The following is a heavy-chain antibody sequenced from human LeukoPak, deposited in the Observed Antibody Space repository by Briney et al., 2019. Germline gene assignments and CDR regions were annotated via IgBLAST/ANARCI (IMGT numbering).Heavy chain of an antibody. D-gene: IGHD3-22*01. CDR3: ARGRQDVTMIVVVMTAVSYYLDV. V-gene: IGHV4-34*01. CDR2: MNPSGST. Sequence: PSETLSLTCAADGGSFSGYYWTWIRQTPEKGLEWIGEMNPSGSTNYNPSLKSRVTISVDTSKNQFSLELSSVTAADTAVYYCARGRQDVTMIVVVMTAVSYYLDVSGKGTTVTVS. CDR1: GGSFSGYY. J-gene: IGHJ6*03.